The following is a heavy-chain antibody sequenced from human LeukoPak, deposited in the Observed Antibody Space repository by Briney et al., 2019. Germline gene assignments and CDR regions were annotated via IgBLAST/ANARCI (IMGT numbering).Heavy chain of an antibody. D-gene: IGHD6-13*01. CDR2: ISGSGDRK. V-gene: IGHV3-23*01. CDR1: GFAFTMYA. Sequence: GGSLRLSCAASGFAFTMYAMNWVRQAPGKGLEWVSRISGSGDRKDYADSVKGRVTISRDNRKNTLHLEMNSLRVEDTAVYYCAKEGGYSSTWYWGQGTLVTVSS. J-gene: IGHJ4*02. CDR3: AKEGGYSSTWY.